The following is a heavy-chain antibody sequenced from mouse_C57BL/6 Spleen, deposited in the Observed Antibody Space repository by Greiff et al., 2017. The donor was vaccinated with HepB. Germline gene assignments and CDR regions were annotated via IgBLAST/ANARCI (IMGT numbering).Heavy chain of an antibody. CDR2: ISSGGSYT. D-gene: IGHD1-1*01. J-gene: IGHJ2*01. CDR1: GFTFSSYG. Sequence: EVQRVESGGDLVKPGGSLKLSCAASGFTFSSYGMSWVRQTPDKRLEWVATISSGGSYTYYPDSVKGRFTISRDNAKNTLYLQMSSLKSEDTAMYYCARRGYGSSSEDYWGQGTTLTVSS. CDR3: ARRGYGSSSEDY. V-gene: IGHV5-6*01.